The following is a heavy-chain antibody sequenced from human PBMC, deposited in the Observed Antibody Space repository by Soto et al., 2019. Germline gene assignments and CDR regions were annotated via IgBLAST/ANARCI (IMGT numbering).Heavy chain of an antibody. Sequence: PGGSLRLSCAASGFTFSSYAMHWVRQAPGKGLEWVAVISYDGSNKYYADSVKARFTISRDNSKNTLYLQMNSLRAEDTAVYYCASYDDGDYVAEVDYWGQGTLVTV. CDR1: GFTFSSYA. V-gene: IGHV3-30-3*01. D-gene: IGHD4-17*01. CDR2: ISYDGSNK. CDR3: ASYDDGDYVAEVDY. J-gene: IGHJ4*02.